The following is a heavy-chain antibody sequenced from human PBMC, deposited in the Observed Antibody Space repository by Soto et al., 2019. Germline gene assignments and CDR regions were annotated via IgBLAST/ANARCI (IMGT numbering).Heavy chain of an antibody. V-gene: IGHV5-10-1*01. CDR3: ARGTYYYDSSGYYYFDY. D-gene: IGHD3-22*01. CDR1: GYSFTSYW. Sequence: PGESLKISCKGSGYSFTSYWISWVRQMPGKGLEWMGRIDPSDSYTNYSPSFQGHVTISADKSISTAYLQWSSLKASDTAMYYCARGTYYYDSSGYYYFDYWGQGTLVTVSS. J-gene: IGHJ4*02. CDR2: IDPSDSYT.